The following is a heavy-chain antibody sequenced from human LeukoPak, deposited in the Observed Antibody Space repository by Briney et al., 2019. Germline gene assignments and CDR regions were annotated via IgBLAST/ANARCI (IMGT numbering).Heavy chain of an antibody. CDR2: IYYSGST. CDR3: ARGSWSSSIDY. V-gene: IGHV4-30-4*01. D-gene: IGHD6-6*01. Sequence: PSQTLSLTCTVSGGSISSGDYYWSWIRQPPGKGLECIGYIYYSGSTYYNPSLKSRITISVDTSKNQFSLKLSSVTAADTAVYYCARGSWSSSIDYWGQGTLVTVSS. J-gene: IGHJ4*02. CDR1: GGSISSGDYY.